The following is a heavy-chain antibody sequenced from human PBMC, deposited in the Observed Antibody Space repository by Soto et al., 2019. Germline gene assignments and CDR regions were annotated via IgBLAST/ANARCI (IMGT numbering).Heavy chain of an antibody. J-gene: IGHJ3*02. CDR1: GFTVSSNY. CDR3: ARVLRFLEWLSVGAFDI. V-gene: IGHV3-53*01. D-gene: IGHD3-3*01. Sequence: GGSLRLSCAASGFTVSSNYMSWVRQAPGKGLEWVSVIYSGGSTYYADSVKGRFTISRDNSKNTLYLQMNSLRAEDTAVYYCARVLRFLEWLSVGAFDIWGQGTMVTVSS. CDR2: IYSGGST.